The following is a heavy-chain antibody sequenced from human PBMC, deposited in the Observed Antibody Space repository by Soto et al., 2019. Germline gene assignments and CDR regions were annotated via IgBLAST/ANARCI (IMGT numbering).Heavy chain of an antibody. CDR1: GGSFSGYY. D-gene: IGHD6-19*01. Sequence: SETLSLTCAVYGGSFSGYYWTWIRQPPGTGLEWIGEINHSGSTNYNPSLKSRVTISVDTSKNQFSLQLNSVTPEDTAVYYCARDPYSSGWYWTPGGMDVWGQGTTVTVSS. CDR2: INHSGST. J-gene: IGHJ6*02. V-gene: IGHV4-34*01. CDR3: ARDPYSSGWYWTPGGMDV.